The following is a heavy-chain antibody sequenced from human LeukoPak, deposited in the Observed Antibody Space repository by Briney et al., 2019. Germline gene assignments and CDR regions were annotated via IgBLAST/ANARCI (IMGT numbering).Heavy chain of an antibody. CDR1: GVSMSTYY. D-gene: IGHD3-10*01. J-gene: IGHJ4*02. CDR3: ARDIYGSGYGFFDY. CDR2: IHYSGST. Sequence: SETLSLTCTVSGVSMSTYYWSWIRQSPGKGLEWLAYIHYSGSTNINPSLKGRLAISIDTSKNQFSLKVNSVSAADTAVYYCARDIYGSGYGFFDYWGQGTLVTVSS. V-gene: IGHV4-59*01.